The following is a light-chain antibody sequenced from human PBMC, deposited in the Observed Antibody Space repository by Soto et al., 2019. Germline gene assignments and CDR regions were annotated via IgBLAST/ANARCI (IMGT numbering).Light chain of an antibody. V-gene: IGLV1-44*01. CDR3: ASWDDSLNGVL. Sequence: QSVLTQPPSASGTPGQRVTISCSGSSFNVGSNTVNWYQQLPGTAPKLLLYTNNQRPSGVPDRFSGSKSGTSASLAISGLQSEDEADYYCASWDDSLNGVLFGGGTTVTVL. CDR1: SFNVGSNT. J-gene: IGLJ2*01. CDR2: TNN.